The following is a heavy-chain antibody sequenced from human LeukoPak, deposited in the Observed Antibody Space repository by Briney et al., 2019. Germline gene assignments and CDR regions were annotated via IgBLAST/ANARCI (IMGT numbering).Heavy chain of an antibody. D-gene: IGHD3-3*01. J-gene: IGHJ5*02. Sequence: SETLSLTCTVSGGSISSYYWSWIRQPPGKGLEWIGDIYYSGSTNYNPSLKSRVTISVDTSKNQFSLKLSSVTAADTAVYYCARDRDFGCGQNNWFDPWGQGTLVTVSS. V-gene: IGHV4-59*01. CDR1: GGSISSYY. CDR2: IYYSGST. CDR3: ARDRDFGCGQNNWFDP.